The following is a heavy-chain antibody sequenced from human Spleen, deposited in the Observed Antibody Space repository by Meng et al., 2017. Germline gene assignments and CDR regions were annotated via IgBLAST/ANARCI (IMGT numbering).Heavy chain of an antibody. CDR1: GFTFSDYY. V-gene: IGHV3-11*01. Sequence: GESLKISCAASGFTFSDYYMSWIRQAPGKGLEWVSYISGSGSSVYYADSVKGRFTISRDNAKNSLYLQMNSLRAEDTALYYCAREEQYGDYVDYYYYGMDVWGQGTTVTVSS. J-gene: IGHJ6*02. D-gene: IGHD4-17*01. CDR2: ISGSGSSV. CDR3: AREEQYGDYVDYYYYGMDV.